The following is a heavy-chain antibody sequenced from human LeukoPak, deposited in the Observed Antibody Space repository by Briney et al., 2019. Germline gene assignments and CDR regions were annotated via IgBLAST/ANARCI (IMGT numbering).Heavy chain of an antibody. D-gene: IGHD6-13*01. V-gene: IGHV4-39*07. CDR2: IYYSGST. J-gene: IGHJ4*02. CDR1: GGSISSSSYY. CDR3: ARGGVGSSSWYPPHTTFFDY. Sequence: SETLSLTCTVSGGSISSSSYYWGWIRRPPGKGLEWIGSIYYSGSTYYNPSLKSRVTISVDMSKNQFSLKLSSVTAADTAVYYCARGGVGSSSWYPPHTTFFDYWGQGTRSPSPQ.